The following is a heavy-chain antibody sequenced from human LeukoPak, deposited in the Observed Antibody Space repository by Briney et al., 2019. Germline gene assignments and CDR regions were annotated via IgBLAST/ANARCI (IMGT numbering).Heavy chain of an antibody. Sequence: GASVKVSCKTSGYTLTSYGISWVRQAPGQGLEWMRWISAYNGNTNYAQKLQGRVTMTTDTSTSTAYMELRSLRSDDTAVYYCAREEQWLVDYWGQGTLVTVSS. V-gene: IGHV1-18*01. J-gene: IGHJ4*02. CDR1: GYTLTSYG. CDR3: AREEQWLVDY. D-gene: IGHD6-19*01. CDR2: ISAYNGNT.